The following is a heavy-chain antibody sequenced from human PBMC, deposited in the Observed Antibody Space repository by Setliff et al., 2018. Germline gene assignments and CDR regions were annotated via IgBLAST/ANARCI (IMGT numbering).Heavy chain of an antibody. J-gene: IGHJ4*02. V-gene: IGHV1-24*01. Sequence: ASVKVSCKVSGYTLTELSMHWVRQAPGKGLEWMGGFDPEDGETIYAQKFQGRVTMTEDTSTDTAYMELSSLRSEDTAVYYCARESTAKNFWGEYSDYWGQGTLVTVS. CDR3: ARESTAKNFWGEYSDY. CDR2: FDPEDGET. CDR1: GYTLTELS. D-gene: IGHD3-3*01.